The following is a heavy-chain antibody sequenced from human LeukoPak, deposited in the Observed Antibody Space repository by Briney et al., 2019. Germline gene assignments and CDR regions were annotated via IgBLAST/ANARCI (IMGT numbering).Heavy chain of an antibody. CDR1: GYLFTSYW. D-gene: IGHD6-13*01. CDR3: ARLDSSSWYLTWQG. J-gene: IGHJ4*02. V-gene: IGHV5-51*01. CDR2: IHPGDSDT. Sequence: GESLKISCKGSGYLFTSYWIGGVRQMPGKGLEGMGIIHPGDSDTRYSASFQVQVTISADKSISTAYLQWSSLKDSDTAMYYCARLDSSSWYLTWQGWGQGTLVTVSS.